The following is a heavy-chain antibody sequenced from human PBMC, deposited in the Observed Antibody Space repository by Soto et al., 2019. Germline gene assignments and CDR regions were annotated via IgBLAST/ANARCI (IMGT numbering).Heavy chain of an antibody. J-gene: IGHJ6*02. CDR1: GGSISSYY. V-gene: IGHV4-59*01. CDR3: ARRTTHNYNYYAIDV. Sequence: PSETLSLTCTVSGGSISSYYWSWIRQPPGKGLEWIGYIYYSGSTNYNPSLKSRVTISVDTSKNQFSLKLSSVTAADTAVYYCARRTTHNYNYYAIDVWGQGTTVT. CDR2: IYYSGST. D-gene: IGHD1-26*01.